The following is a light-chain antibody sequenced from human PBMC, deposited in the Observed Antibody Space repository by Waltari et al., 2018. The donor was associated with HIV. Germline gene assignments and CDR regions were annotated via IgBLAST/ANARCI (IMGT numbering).Light chain of an antibody. V-gene: IGLV2-8*01. CDR2: GVS. J-gene: IGLJ2*01. CDR1: SNDIGSYNY. Sequence: QSALSQPPSASGSPGQSITISCTGSSNDIGSYNYVSWYQQLPGKPPKLIIYGVSKRPSGVPDRFSGSKSGDTASLTVSGLQSDDEADYYCSSYAGRNSMVFGGGTRLTVL. CDR3: SSYAGRNSMV.